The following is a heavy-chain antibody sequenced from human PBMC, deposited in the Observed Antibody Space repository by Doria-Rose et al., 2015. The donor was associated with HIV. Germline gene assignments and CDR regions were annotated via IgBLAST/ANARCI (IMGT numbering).Heavy chain of an antibody. V-gene: IGHV2-26*01. CDR2: SCSDDER. CDR3: ARIKSSRWYHKYYFDF. J-gene: IGHJ4*02. D-gene: IGHD6-13*01. CDR1: GVSLSSPGMR. Sequence: QVQLVQSGPVLVKPTETLTLTCTVSGVSLSSPGMRVSWIRQPPGTALGWHANSCSDDERSYKTSLKSRLTISRGTSKSQVVLTMTDMDPVDTATYYCARIKSSRWYHKYYFDFWGQGTLVIVSA.